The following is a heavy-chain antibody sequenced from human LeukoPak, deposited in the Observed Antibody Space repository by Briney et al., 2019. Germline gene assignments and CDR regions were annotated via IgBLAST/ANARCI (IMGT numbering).Heavy chain of an antibody. CDR1: GGTFSSYT. J-gene: IGHJ3*02. CDR3: ARGPSGPRDDAFDI. Sequence: ASVKVSCKASGGTFSSYTISWVRQAPGQRLEWMGRITPILGIANYAQKFQGRVTITADKSTSTAYMELSSLRSEDTAVYYCARGPSGPRDDAFDIWGQGTMVTVSS. CDR2: ITPILGIA. V-gene: IGHV1-69*02. D-gene: IGHD2-15*01.